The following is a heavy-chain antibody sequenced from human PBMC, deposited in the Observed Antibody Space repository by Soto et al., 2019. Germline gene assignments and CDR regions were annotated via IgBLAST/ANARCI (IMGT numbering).Heavy chain of an antibody. CDR1: GGSISCGGYY. J-gene: IGHJ3*02. Sequence: QVQLQESGPGLVKPSQTLSLTCTVSGGSISCGGYYWSWIRQNPGKGLEWIGYIYYSGTTNYNPSLKSRLTISVDTSKNQFSLKLNSMTAADTAVYYCARDESATDAFDIWGQGTMVTVSS. CDR2: IYYSGTT. V-gene: IGHV4-31*03. CDR3: ARDESATDAFDI. D-gene: IGHD5-12*01.